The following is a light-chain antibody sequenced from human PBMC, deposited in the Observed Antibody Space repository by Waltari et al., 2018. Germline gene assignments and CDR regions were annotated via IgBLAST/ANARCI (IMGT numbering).Light chain of an antibody. CDR1: QNINTW. V-gene: IGKV1-5*03. CDR2: KAS. J-gene: IGKJ1*01. CDR3: LQYNGAPRT. Sequence: DIQMTQSPSTLSATVGDRVTITCRASQNINTWLAWHQQKPGRAPKLLIYKASSLESGVPSRFRGSGSGTEFTLTISSLQPDDFATYYCLQYNGAPRTFGQGTKVEVK.